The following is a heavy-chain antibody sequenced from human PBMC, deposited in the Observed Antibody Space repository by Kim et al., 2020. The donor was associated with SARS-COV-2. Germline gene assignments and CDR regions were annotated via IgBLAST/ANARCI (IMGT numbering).Heavy chain of an antibody. CDR3: AKSPEEEHYYYGMDV. V-gene: IGHV3-23*01. CDR1: GFTFSSCA. J-gene: IGHJ6*02. CDR2: ISNDGTRT. D-gene: IGHD1-1*01. Sequence: GGSLRLSCAASGFTFSSCALSWVRQAPGKGLEWVSTISNDGTRTYYADSVKGRFTISRDNSKNTLHLQMNSLRAEDTAIYYCAKSPEEEHYYYGMDVWGQGTTVSVSS.